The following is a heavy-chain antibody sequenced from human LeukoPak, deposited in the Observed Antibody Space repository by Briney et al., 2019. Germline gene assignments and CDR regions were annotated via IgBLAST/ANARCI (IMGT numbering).Heavy chain of an antibody. J-gene: IGHJ3*02. CDR3: AKGSGSTRWDAFDI. D-gene: IGHD3-3*01. V-gene: IGHV3-7*01. CDR2: IKQDGSEK. Sequence: GGSLRLSCAASGFTFSSYWMSWVRQAPGKGLERVANIKQDGSEKYYVDSVKGRFTISRDNAKNSLYLQMNSLRAEDTAVYYCAKGSGSTRWDAFDIWGQGTMVTVSS. CDR1: GFTFSSYW.